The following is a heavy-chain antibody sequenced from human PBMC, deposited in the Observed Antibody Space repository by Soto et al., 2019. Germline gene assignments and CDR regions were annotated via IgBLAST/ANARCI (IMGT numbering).Heavy chain of an antibody. CDR3: ARDSGTVDGMISGCDS. CDR1: GFTFSSYS. J-gene: IGHJ5*01. CDR2: ISSSSSTI. D-gene: IGHD6-19*01. Sequence: EVQLVESGGGLVQPGGSLRLSCAASGFTFSSYSMNWVRQAPGKGLEWVSYISSSSSTIYYAVSVKGRFTISRDNAKISLYLQMNSLRAEDTAVYYCARDSGTVDGMISGCDSWGQGTLVTVSS. V-gene: IGHV3-48*01.